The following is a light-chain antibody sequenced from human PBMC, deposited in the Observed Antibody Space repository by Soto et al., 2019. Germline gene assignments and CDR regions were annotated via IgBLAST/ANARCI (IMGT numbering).Light chain of an antibody. CDR1: SSDIGSSNY. Sequence: QSALTQPASLSGSPGQSITISCTGTSSDIGSSNYVSWYQQHPGKAPKLMIFDVSYRPSGISDRFSGYKSGNTASLTISGLQPEDEADYYCSSYGPSSTLFGGGTKLTVL. V-gene: IGLV2-14*03. CDR3: SSYGPSSTL. CDR2: DVS. J-gene: IGLJ3*02.